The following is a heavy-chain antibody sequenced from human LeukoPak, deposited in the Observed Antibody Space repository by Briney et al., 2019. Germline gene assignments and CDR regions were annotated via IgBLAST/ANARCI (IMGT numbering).Heavy chain of an antibody. CDR2: IYYSGST. Sequence: SETLSLTCTVSGGSISSSSYYWGWIRQPPGKGLEWIGSIYYSGSTYYNPSLKRRVTISVDTSKNQFSLKLSSVTAADTAVYYCARGLNWFDPWGQGTLVTVSS. J-gene: IGHJ5*02. CDR1: GGSISSSSYY. V-gene: IGHV4-39*07. D-gene: IGHD5-12*01. CDR3: ARGLNWFDP.